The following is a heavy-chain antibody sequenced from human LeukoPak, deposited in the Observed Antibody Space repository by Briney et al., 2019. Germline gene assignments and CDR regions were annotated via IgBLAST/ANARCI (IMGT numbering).Heavy chain of an antibody. D-gene: IGHD3-22*01. J-gene: IGHJ4*02. CDR3: ARIYDRNFDY. V-gene: IGHV3-11*04. CDR1: GFTFSDYY. Sequence: GGSLRLSCAASGFTFSDYYMSWIRQAPGTGLEWVSYISNSDTIIYYADSVKGRFTISRDNAKNSLYLQMNSLRAEDTAVYYCARIYDRNFDYWGQGTLVTVSS. CDR2: ISNSDTII.